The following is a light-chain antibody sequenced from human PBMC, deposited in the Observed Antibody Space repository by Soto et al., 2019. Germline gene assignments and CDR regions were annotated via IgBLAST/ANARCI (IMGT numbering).Light chain of an antibody. CDR1: QGIAGS. Sequence: DIQLTQSPSFLSASVGDRVTITCRASQGIAGSLAWYQQKPGKPPKLLIYAESTLQSGVPSRFSGSGSGTRGTLTISSLQPEDFATYYCQQVKSYHRNFGRGTKGDI. CDR3: QQVKSYHRN. J-gene: IGKJ4*01. CDR2: AES. V-gene: IGKV1-9*01.